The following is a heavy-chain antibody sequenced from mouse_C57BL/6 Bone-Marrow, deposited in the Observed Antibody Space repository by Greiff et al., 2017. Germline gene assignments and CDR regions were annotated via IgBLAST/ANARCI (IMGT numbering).Heavy chain of an antibody. D-gene: IGHD1-1*01. V-gene: IGHV5-12*01. Sequence: EVKVEESGGGLVQPGGSLKLSCAASGFTFSDYYMYWVRQTPEKRLEWVAYISNGGGSTYYPDTVKGRFTISRDNAKNTLYLQMSRLKSEDTAMYYCARGDYYGSSSFWYFDVWGTGTTVTVSS. CDR1: GFTFSDYY. J-gene: IGHJ1*03. CDR2: ISNGGGST. CDR3: ARGDYYGSSSFWYFDV.